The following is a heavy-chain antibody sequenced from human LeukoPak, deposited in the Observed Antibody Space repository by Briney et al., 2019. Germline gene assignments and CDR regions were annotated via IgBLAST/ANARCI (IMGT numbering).Heavy chain of an antibody. Sequence: GRSLRLSCAASGFTFSNYAMHWARQAPGKGLEWVAFISHDRSNDCHADSVKGRFTISRDNSKNTLYLQMNSLTDEDTAVYYCARDLSGSYMSDYWGQGTLVTVSS. J-gene: IGHJ4*02. D-gene: IGHD3-10*01. CDR2: ISHDRSND. CDR1: GFTFSNYA. CDR3: ARDLSGSYMSDY. V-gene: IGHV3-30-3*01.